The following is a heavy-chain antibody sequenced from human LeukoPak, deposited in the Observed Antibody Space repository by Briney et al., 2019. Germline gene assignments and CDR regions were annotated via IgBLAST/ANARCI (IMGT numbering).Heavy chain of an antibody. J-gene: IGHJ4*02. CDR2: IIGSGGTT. Sequence: GGSLRLSCAASGFTFSSHSMNWVRQAPGKGLEWVSGIIGSGGTTYYADSVKGRFTISRDNSKNTLYLQMNSLRAEDTALYYCAKDINWASFESWGQGTLVTVSS. CDR1: GFTFSSHS. V-gene: IGHV3-23*01. D-gene: IGHD7-27*01. CDR3: AKDINWASFES.